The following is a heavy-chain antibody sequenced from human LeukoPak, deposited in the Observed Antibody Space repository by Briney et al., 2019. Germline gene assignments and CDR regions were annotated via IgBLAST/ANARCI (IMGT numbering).Heavy chain of an antibody. Sequence: LSLFCAAYRFTFSDNYLRGSRPAPGDGLEWVSYISTSGYTIYYEDSVKGRFTIARDKTKNSLYLQRRSLRADAMAVYYCERAPREQTYRGQGTLVTAAS. CDR1: RFTFSDNY. D-gene: IGHD1/OR15-1a*01. V-gene: IGHV3-11*01. CDR2: ISTSGYTI. CDR3: ERAPREQTY. J-gene: IGHJ4*02.